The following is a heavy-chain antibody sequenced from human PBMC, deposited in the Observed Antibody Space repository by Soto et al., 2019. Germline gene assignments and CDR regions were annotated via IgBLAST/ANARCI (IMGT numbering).Heavy chain of an antibody. CDR2: IYHSGST. V-gene: IGHV4-4*02. CDR1: GDSITSDKW. J-gene: IGHJ4*02. CDR3: ARGVRGRKIFDY. Sequence: SETLSLTCAVSGDSITSDKWWSWIRQTPGKGLQWIGYIYHSGSTYYNPSLKNRVTISIDTSKNQFSLKLSSVTAADTAVYSCARGVRGRKIFDYWGQGALVTVSS. D-gene: IGHD3-10*01.